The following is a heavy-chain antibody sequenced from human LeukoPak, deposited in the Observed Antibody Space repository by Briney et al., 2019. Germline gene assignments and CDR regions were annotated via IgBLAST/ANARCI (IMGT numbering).Heavy chain of an antibody. CDR2: ISAYNGNT. CDR3: ARFRRQCAGYFMETFDY. V-gene: IGHV1-18*01. J-gene: IGHJ4*02. CDR1: GYTFTSYG. D-gene: IGHD3-9*01. Sequence: ASVKVSCKASGYTFTSYGIIWVRQAPGQGLEWMGWISAYNGNTNYAQKLQGRVTMTTDTSTSTAYMELRSLRSDDTAVYYCARFRRQCAGYFMETFDYWGQGTLVTVSS.